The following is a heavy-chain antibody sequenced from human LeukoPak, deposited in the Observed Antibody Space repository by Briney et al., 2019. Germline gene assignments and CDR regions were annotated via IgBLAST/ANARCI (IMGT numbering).Heavy chain of an antibody. CDR3: AGGIYDILTGYPEYFDY. J-gene: IGHJ4*02. D-gene: IGHD3-9*01. CDR2: ISAYNGNT. Sequence: ASVKGSCKASGYTFTSYGISWVRQAPGQGLEWMGWISAYNGNTNYAQKLQGRVTMTTDTSTSTAYMELRSLRSDDTAVYYCAGGIYDILTGYPEYFDYWGQGTLVTVSS. CDR1: GYTFTSYG. V-gene: IGHV1-18*01.